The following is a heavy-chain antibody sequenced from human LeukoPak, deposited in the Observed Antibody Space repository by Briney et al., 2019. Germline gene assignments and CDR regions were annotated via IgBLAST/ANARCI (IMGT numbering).Heavy chain of an antibody. CDR1: GYTLTELS. D-gene: IGHD3-9*01. Sequence: ASVKVSCKVSGYTLTELSMHWVRQAPGKGLEWKGGFDPEDGETIYAQKFQGRVTMTGDTSTDTAYMELSSLRSEDTAVYYCATGIYDILTGYQPYYFDYWGQGTLVTVSS. J-gene: IGHJ4*02. V-gene: IGHV1-24*01. CDR2: FDPEDGET. CDR3: ATGIYDILTGYQPYYFDY.